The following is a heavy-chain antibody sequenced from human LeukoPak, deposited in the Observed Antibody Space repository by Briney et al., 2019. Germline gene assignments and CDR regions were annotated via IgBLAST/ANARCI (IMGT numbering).Heavy chain of an antibody. CDR2: IYYSGST. CDR1: GGSISSYY. J-gene: IGHJ6*03. D-gene: IGHD2-2*01. Sequence: SETLSLTCTVSGGSISSYYWSWIRQPPGKGLEWIGYIYYSGSTNYNPSLKSRVTISVDTSKNQFSLKLSSVTAADTAVYYCARDVKNFLGVVVPAAPTYYYYMDVWGKGTTVTISS. V-gene: IGHV4-59*01. CDR3: ARDVKNFLGVVVPAAPTYYYYMDV.